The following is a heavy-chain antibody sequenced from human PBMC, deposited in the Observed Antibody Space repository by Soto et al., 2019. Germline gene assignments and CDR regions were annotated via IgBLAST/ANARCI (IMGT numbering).Heavy chain of an antibody. CDR2: IFYSGLT. CDR3: ARGVAGTGFDL. CDR1: GDSVSTSDYY. V-gene: IGHV4-39*01. J-gene: IGHJ4*02. D-gene: IGHD6-19*01. Sequence: SETLSLTCSVSGDSVSTSDYYWAWIRQPPGKGLEWIGSIFYSGLTYSNPSLKSRVTLSVDTSKNQFSVRLNSVTAADTAVYYCARGVAGTGFDLWGQGTLVT.